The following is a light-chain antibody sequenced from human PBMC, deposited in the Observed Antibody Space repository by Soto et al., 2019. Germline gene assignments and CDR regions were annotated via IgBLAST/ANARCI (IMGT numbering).Light chain of an antibody. CDR1: QSVSIH. CDR3: QQYNNWLPWT. CDR2: GAS. J-gene: IGKJ1*01. V-gene: IGKV3-15*01. Sequence: ETVMTQSPGTLSVSLGERATLSCRASQSVSIHLAWYQQKPGQAPRLLIYGASTRATGIPARFSGSGSGTEFTLTISSLQSEDFAVYYCQQYNNWLPWTFGQGTKVDIK.